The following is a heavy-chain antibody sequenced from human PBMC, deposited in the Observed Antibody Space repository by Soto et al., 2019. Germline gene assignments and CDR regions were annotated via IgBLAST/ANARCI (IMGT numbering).Heavy chain of an antibody. CDR2: ISCTGNI. Sequence: QVQLQESGPGLVKPSETLSLTCTVSGASISDYSWSWIRQPAGKGLEWMRRISCTGNIHYNPSFKRGFTMAIDKSRDQFSLRLTSGIAADTAVDYCASASGDNWTYEAHLGPGTEVSVSS. J-gene: IGHJ4*02. D-gene: IGHD1-7*01. CDR3: ASASGDNWTYEAH. V-gene: IGHV4-4*07. CDR1: GASISDYS.